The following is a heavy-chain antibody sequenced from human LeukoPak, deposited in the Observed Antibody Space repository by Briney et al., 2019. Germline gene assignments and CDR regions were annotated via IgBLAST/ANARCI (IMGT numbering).Heavy chain of an antibody. Sequence: GGSLRLSCAASGFTFSNAWMSWVRPAPGKGLEWVGRIKSKTDGGTTDYAAPVKGRFTISRDDSKNTLYLQMNSLKTEDTAVYYCTTGGRPDYYGSGSYSGDFDYWGQGTLVTVSS. D-gene: IGHD3-10*01. CDR1: GFTFSNAW. V-gene: IGHV3-15*01. CDR2: IKSKTDGGTT. J-gene: IGHJ4*02. CDR3: TTGGRPDYYGSGSYSGDFDY.